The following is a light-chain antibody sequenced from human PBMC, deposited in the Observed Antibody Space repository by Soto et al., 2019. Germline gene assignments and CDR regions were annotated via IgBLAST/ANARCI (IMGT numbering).Light chain of an antibody. Sequence: DIQMTQAPSSVSASVGDRVTITCRAGQGISSWLAWYQQKPGKAPKLLIYDASSLESGVPSRFSGSGSGTEFTLTISSLQPDDFATYYCQQYNSYSEAFGQGTKVDI. J-gene: IGKJ1*01. CDR3: QQYNSYSEA. V-gene: IGKV1-5*01. CDR2: DAS. CDR1: QGISSW.